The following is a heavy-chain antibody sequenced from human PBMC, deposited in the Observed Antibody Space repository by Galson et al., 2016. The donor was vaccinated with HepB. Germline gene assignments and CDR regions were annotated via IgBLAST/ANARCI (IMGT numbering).Heavy chain of an antibody. J-gene: IGHJ6*02. CDR1: GYTFSSYY. Sequence: SVKVSCKASGYTFSSYYMHWVRQAPGQGLEWMGVINPSGGSTNYAQKFQGRVTMTRDTSTTTVYMELSSLRSEDTAVYYCARDFGGIIKEMVLYYYYYGMDVWGQGTTVTVSS. CDR2: INPSGGST. V-gene: IGHV1-46*01. CDR3: ARDFGGIIKEMVLYYYYYGMDV. D-gene: IGHD2-8*01.